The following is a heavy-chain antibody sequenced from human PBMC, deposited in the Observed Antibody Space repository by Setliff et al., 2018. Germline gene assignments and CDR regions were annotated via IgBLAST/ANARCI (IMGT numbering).Heavy chain of an antibody. J-gene: IGHJ3*02. D-gene: IGHD1-26*01. CDR1: GYTFSSYG. CDR2: ISAYNGNT. Sequence: ASVKVSCKASGYTFSSYGISWVRQAPGQGLEWMGWISAYNGNTNYAQKFQGRVTMTTDTSTSTAYMELRSLRSDDTAVYYCARDLIRWADAVSDAFDIWGQGTMVTVSS. CDR3: ARDLIRWADAVSDAFDI. V-gene: IGHV1-18*01.